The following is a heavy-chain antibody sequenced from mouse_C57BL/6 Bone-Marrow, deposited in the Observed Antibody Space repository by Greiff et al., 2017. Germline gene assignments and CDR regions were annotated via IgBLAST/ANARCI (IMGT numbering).Heavy chain of an antibody. CDR2: IYPGSGNT. CDR3: ARGSYAVSYAMDY. D-gene: IGHD2-12*01. Sequence: QVQLQQSGPELVKPGASVKISCKASGYSFTSYYIHWVKQRPGQGLEWIGWIYPGSGNTKYNEKFKGKATLTADTSSSTAYMQLSSLTSEDSAVYYCARGSYAVSYAMDYWGQGTSVTVSS. V-gene: IGHV1-66*01. CDR1: GYSFTSYY. J-gene: IGHJ4*01.